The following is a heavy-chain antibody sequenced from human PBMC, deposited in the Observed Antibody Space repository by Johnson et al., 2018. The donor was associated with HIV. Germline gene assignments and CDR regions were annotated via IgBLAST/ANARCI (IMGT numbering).Heavy chain of an antibody. J-gene: IGHJ3*01. D-gene: IGHD4-17*01. CDR1: GFTFSSYW. V-gene: IGHV3-7*01. CDR2: IKQDGSEK. CDR3: AREEGDYGDSLTDDAFDF. Sequence: VQLVESGGGLVQPGGSLRLSCAASGFTFSSYWMTWVRQAPGKGLEWVANIKQDGSEKYYVDSVRGRFTVFRDNAKNSLYLQMKSLRAEDTAVYYCAREEGDYGDSLTDDAFDFWGQGTMVTVSS.